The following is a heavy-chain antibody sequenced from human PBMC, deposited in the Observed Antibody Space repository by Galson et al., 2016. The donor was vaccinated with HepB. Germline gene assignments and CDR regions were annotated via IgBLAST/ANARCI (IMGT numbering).Heavy chain of an antibody. D-gene: IGHD4-23*01. CDR2: IKEDGSEK. V-gene: IGHV3-7*01. CDR3: ARVFGADYGGIWYSDL. Sequence: SLRLSCAVSGFILTNYWMTWVRQAPGKGLEWVAIIKEDGSEKYYVGSVGGRFTISRDNPKNSVYLQMTSLRAEDTALYYCARVFGADYGGIWYSDLWGRGTLVTVSS. J-gene: IGHJ2*01. CDR1: GFILTNYW.